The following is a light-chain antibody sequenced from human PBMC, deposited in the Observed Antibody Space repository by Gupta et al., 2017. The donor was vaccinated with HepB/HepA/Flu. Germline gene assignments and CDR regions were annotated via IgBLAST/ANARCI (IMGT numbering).Light chain of an antibody. Sequence: QSALTQTPSVSGSPGQSVTISCTGTNSDVGFYNHVSWYQQPPGTAPKLMIYGVNNRPSGVPDRFSGSKSGNTASLTISGLQAEDEADYYCCSYTTSDSLIFGGGTKLTVL. J-gene: IGLJ2*01. CDR3: CSYTTSDSLI. CDR2: GVN. CDR1: NSDVGFYNH. V-gene: IGLV2-18*02.